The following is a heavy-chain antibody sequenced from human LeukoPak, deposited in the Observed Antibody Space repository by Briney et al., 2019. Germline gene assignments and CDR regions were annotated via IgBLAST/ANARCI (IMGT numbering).Heavy chain of an antibody. J-gene: IGHJ4*02. Sequence: GGSLRLSCAASGFTFSSYAMSWVRQAPGKGLEWVSVIYSGGSTYYADSVKGRFTISRDNSKNTLYLQMNSLRAEDTAVYYCARDASGSYLFDYWGQGTLVTVSS. CDR3: ARDASGSYLFDY. CDR1: GFTFSSYA. V-gene: IGHV3-53*01. D-gene: IGHD1-26*01. CDR2: IYSGGST.